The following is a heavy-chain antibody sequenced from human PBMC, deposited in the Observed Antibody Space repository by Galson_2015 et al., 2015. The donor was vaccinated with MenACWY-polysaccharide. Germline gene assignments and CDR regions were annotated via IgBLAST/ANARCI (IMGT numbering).Heavy chain of an antibody. CDR2: IKTDGSST. V-gene: IGHV3-74*01. D-gene: IGHD2-21*02. J-gene: IGHJ3*01. CDR1: GFTFSSYW. CDR3: ARDPHCGAGCSIHDAFDV. Sequence: SLRLSCAASGFTFSSYWMHWVRQAPGEGLVWASRIKTDGSSTSYADSVKGRFTVSRDNAKNTVYLQMNSLRVEDTAVYYCARDPHCGAGCSIHDAFDVWGQGTKVTVSS.